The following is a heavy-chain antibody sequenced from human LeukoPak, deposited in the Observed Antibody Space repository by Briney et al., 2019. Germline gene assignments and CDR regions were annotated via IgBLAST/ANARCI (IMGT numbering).Heavy chain of an antibody. V-gene: IGHV3-74*01. J-gene: IGHJ4*02. D-gene: IGHD6-13*01. CDR2: INTDGDSA. CDR1: GFTFSSYW. Sequence: GGSLRLSCAASGFTFSSYWMHWVRQAPGKGLVWVSHINTDGDSATYGDSAKGRFTIPRGNAKNTLYLQMNSLRVEDTAVYYCARGTATTAGIDYWGQGTLVTVSS. CDR3: ARGTATTAGIDY.